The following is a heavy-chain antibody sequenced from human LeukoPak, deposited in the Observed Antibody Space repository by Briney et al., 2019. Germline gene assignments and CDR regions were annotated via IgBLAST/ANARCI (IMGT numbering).Heavy chain of an antibody. V-gene: IGHV4-59*01. J-gene: IGHJ5*02. D-gene: IGHD6-13*01. CDR2: IYYSGST. CDR1: GGSISSYY. Sequence: PSETLSLTCTVSGGSISSYYWSWIRQPPGKGLEWIGYIYYSGSTYYNPSLKSRVTISVDTSKNQFSLKLSSVTAADTAVYYCARDRGSSRSGGLWFDPWGQGTLVTVSS. CDR3: ARDRGSSRSGGLWFDP.